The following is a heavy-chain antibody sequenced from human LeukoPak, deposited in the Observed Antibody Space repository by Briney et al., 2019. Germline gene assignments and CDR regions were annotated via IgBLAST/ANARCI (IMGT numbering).Heavy chain of an antibody. J-gene: IGHJ3*02. Sequence: SETLSLTCTVSGGSISSYYWSWIRQPPGKGLEWIGYSYYSGSTNYNPSLKSRVTISVDTSKNQFSLKLSSVTAADTAVYYCARDRPNWYYYDSSGYLGAFDIWGQGTMVTVSS. CDR2: SYYSGST. D-gene: IGHD3-22*01. CDR3: ARDRPNWYYYDSSGYLGAFDI. V-gene: IGHV4-59*01. CDR1: GGSISSYY.